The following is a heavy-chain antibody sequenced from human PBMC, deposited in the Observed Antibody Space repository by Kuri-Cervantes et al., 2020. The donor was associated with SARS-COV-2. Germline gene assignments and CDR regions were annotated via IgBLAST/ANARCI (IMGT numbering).Heavy chain of an antibody. J-gene: IGHJ6*03. V-gene: IGHV1-2*02. CDR2: INPNSGGT. CDR1: GYTFTGYY. D-gene: IGHD3-3*01. CDR3: ARTGFSKPIFGVVTTPSYYYYYYMDV. Sequence: ASVKVSCKASGYTFTGYYMHWVRQAPGKGLEWMGWINPNSGGTNYAQKFQGRVTMTRDTSISTAYMELSSLRSEDTAVYYCARTGFSKPIFGVVTTPSYYYYYYMDVWGKGTTVTVSS.